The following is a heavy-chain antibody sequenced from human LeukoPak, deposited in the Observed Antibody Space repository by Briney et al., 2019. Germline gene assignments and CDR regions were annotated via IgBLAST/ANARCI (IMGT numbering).Heavy chain of an antibody. V-gene: IGHV3-74*01. Sequence: GGSLRLSCAASGFTFNRYWMQWVRQAPGKGLVWVSHITSDGSSTSYADSVKGRFTNSRDNAKSTLYLQMNSLRAEDTAVYYCVRDNYGVDYWGQGTLVTVSS. D-gene: IGHD3-10*01. J-gene: IGHJ4*02. CDR2: ITSDGSST. CDR3: VRDNYGVDY. CDR1: GFTFNRYW.